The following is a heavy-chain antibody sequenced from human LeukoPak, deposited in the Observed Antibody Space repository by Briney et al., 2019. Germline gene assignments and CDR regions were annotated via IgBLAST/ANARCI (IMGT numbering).Heavy chain of an antibody. Sequence: GGSLRLSCAASGFTFSSYDMSWVRQAPGKGLEWVSAISRSGDSTYYVDSVKGRFTISRDNSKNTLYLQMNSLRAEDTAVYYCALYCSGGRCYPIGGAFDIWGRGTLVTVSS. J-gene: IGHJ3*02. CDR1: GFTFSSYD. CDR3: ALYCSGGRCYPIGGAFDI. V-gene: IGHV3-23*01. D-gene: IGHD2-15*01. CDR2: ISRSGDST.